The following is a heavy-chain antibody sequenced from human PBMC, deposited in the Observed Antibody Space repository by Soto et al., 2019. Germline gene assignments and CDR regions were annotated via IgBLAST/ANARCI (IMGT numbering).Heavy chain of an antibody. CDR2: ISGSGGST. V-gene: IGHV3-23*01. Sequence: EVQLLESGGALVQPGGSLRLSCPDSGFTVYHYDMRWVRPAPGKGLEWVSTISGSGGSTYYADSVKGRFTISRDNSKNTLYPQMIILRAEDTALYSCAKRMGREGGALYFYGMDVWGQGTTVTVAS. J-gene: IGHJ6*02. CDR3: AKRMGREGGALYFYGMDV. D-gene: IGHD3-10*01. CDR1: GFTVYHYD.